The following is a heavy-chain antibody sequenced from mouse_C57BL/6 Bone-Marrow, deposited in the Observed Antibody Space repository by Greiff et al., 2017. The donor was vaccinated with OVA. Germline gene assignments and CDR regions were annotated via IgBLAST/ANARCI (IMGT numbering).Heavy chain of an antibody. Sequence: VQVVESGAELVRPGASVTLSCKASGYTFTDYEMHWVKQTPVHGLEWIGAIDPETGGTAYNQKFKGKAILTADKSSSTAYMELRSLTSEDSAVYYCTITTVVATRGFAYWGQGTLVTVSA. CDR2: IDPETGGT. CDR3: TITTVVATRGFAY. J-gene: IGHJ3*01. V-gene: IGHV1-15*01. CDR1: GYTFTDYE. D-gene: IGHD1-1*01.